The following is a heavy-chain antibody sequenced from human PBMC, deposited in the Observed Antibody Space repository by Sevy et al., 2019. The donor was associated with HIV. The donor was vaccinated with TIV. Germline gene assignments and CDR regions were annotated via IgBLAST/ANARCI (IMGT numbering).Heavy chain of an antibody. CDR1: GGSFSGYY. D-gene: IGHD5-18*01. V-gene: IGHV4-34*01. CDR3: ARGGYSYDYRFGAYYYGMDV. J-gene: IGHJ6*02. CDR2: INHSGST. Sequence: SETLSLTCAVYGGSFSGYYWSWIRQPPGKGLEWSGEINHSGSTNYNPSLKSRVTISVDTSKNQFSLKLSSVTAADTAVYYCARGGYSYDYRFGAYYYGMDVWGQGTTVTVSS.